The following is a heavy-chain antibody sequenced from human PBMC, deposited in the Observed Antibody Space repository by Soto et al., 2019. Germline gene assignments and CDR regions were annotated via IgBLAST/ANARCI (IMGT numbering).Heavy chain of an antibody. CDR1: GDTFSNHT. J-gene: IGHJ4*02. CDR3: AINFYDFWSGYYSGGPGVFDY. V-gene: IGHV1-8*02. CDR2: MNPNSGNT. Sequence: ASVKVSCKASGDTFSNHTISWVRQAPGQGLEWMGWMNPNSGNTGYAQKFQGRVTMTRNTSISTAYMELSSLRSEDTAVYYCAINFYDFWSGYYSGGPGVFDYWGQGTLVTVSS. D-gene: IGHD3-3*01.